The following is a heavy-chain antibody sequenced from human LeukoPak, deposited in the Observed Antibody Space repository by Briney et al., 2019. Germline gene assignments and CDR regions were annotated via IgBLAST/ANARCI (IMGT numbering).Heavy chain of an antibody. CDR3: ARITYDFWSGYYMPDDP. V-gene: IGHV1-18*04. J-gene: IGHJ5*02. D-gene: IGHD3-3*01. Sequence: GASVKVSCKASGYTFTGYYMHWVRQAPGQGLEWMGWISIYNGNTDYAQKLRGRVTMTTDTSTSTAYLELRGLRSDDTAVYYCARITYDFWSGYYMPDDPWGQGTLVTVSS. CDR2: ISIYNGNT. CDR1: GYTFTGYY.